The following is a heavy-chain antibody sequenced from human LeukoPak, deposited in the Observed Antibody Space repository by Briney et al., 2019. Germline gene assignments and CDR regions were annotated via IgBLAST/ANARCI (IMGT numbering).Heavy chain of an antibody. Sequence: GGSLRLSCAASGFTFSSYAMSWVRQAPGKGLEWVSAISGSGGSTYYADSVKGRFTISRDNSKNTLYLQMNSLRAEDTAVYYCAGADIVVVPAAIPTSNFDYWGQGTLVTVSS. V-gene: IGHV3-23*01. J-gene: IGHJ4*02. CDR1: GFTFSSYA. CDR3: AGADIVVVPAAIPTSNFDY. CDR2: ISGSGGST. D-gene: IGHD2-2*02.